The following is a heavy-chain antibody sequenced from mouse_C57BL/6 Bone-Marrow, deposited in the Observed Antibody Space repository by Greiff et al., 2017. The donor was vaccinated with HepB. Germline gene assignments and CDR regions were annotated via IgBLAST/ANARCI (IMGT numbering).Heavy chain of an antibody. D-gene: IGHD2-12*01. J-gene: IGHJ4*01. CDR2: IYPGGGYT. CDR3: ARLRRGYYAMDY. Sequence: VKLMESGAELVRPGTSVKMSCKASGYTFTNYWIGWAKQRPGHGLEWIGDIYPGGGYTNYNEKFKGKATLTADKSSSTAYMQFSSLTSEDSAIYYCARLRRGYYAMDYWGQGTSVTVSS. V-gene: IGHV1-63*01. CDR1: GYTFTNYW.